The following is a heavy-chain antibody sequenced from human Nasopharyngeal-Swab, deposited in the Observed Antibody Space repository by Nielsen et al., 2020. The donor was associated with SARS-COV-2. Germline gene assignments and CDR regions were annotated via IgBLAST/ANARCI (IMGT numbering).Heavy chain of an antibody. CDR2: INPNSGGT. Sequence: ASVKVSCKASGYTFTSYYMHWVRQAPGQGLEWMGRINPNSGGTNYAQKFQGRVTMTRDTSISTAYMELSRLRSDDTAVYYCARTSFLRAYWYFDLWGRGTLVTVSS. CDR3: ARTSFLRAYWYFDL. V-gene: IGHV1-2*06. J-gene: IGHJ2*01. D-gene: IGHD3-16*01. CDR1: GYTFTSYY.